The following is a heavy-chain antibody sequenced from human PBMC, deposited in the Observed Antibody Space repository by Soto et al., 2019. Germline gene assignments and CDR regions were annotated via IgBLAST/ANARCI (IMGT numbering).Heavy chain of an antibody. CDR3: AKVIVLVPAASYGMDV. J-gene: IGHJ6*02. CDR1: GGSVSDYY. D-gene: IGHD2-2*01. CDR2: IYYNGNN. Sequence: SETLSLTCTVSGGSVSDYYWGWIRQPPGRGLEWIGYIYYNGNNNYNPSLKSQVTLSVDTSKNQFSLKMRSVTAADTAIYYCAKVIVLVPAASYGMDVWGLGTTVTVSS. V-gene: IGHV4-59*02.